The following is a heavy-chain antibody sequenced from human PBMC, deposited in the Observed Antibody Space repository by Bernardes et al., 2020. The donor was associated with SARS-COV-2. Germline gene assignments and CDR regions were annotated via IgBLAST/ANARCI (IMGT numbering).Heavy chain of an antibody. J-gene: IGHJ5*02. CDR3: SRLSPGAFDP. CDR2: INPNHGST. V-gene: IGHV1-2*02. Sequence: ASVKVSCKASGFSFTASYIHWVRQAPGQGLEWMGWINPNHGSTYYAKRFQGRVTMTRDTSVSTAYMELTRLQSDDTAVYYCSRLSPGAFDPWGQGTLVTVSS. D-gene: IGHD3-10*01. CDR1: GFSFTASY.